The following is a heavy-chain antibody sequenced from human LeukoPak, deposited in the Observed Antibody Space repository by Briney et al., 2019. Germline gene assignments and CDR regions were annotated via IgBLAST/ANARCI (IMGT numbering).Heavy chain of an antibody. J-gene: IGHJ4*02. D-gene: IGHD4-17*01. V-gene: IGHV4-39*01. Sequence: SETLSLTCTVSGGSISSSSYYWGWIRQPPGKGLEWIGSIYYSGSTYYNPSLKSRVTISVDTSKNQFSLKLSSVTAADTAVYYCARPGYGDYESLWGQGTLVTVSS. CDR1: GGSISSSSYY. CDR2: IYYSGST. CDR3: ARPGYGDYESL.